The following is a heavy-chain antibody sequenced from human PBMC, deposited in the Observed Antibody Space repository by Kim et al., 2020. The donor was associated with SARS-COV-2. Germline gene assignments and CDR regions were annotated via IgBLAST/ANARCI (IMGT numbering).Heavy chain of an antibody. CDR1: GFTFSSYG. V-gene: IGHV3-30*03. CDR2: ISFDGSHK. CDR3: AIQPYYDTSRPDAFDI. J-gene: IGHJ3*02. D-gene: IGHD3-22*01. Sequence: GGSLRLSCAASGFTFSSYGMHWVRQAPGKGLEWVAVISFDGSHKYYADSVKGRFTISRDNSKNTLFLEMNSLRPEDTAMYYCAIQPYYDTSRPDAFDIWGQGTMVTVSS.